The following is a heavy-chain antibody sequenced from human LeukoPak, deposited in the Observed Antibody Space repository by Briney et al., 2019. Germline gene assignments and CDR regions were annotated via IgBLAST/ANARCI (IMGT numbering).Heavy chain of an antibody. V-gene: IGHV3-23*01. D-gene: IGHD3-22*01. J-gene: IGHJ5*02. CDR2: ISGSGGST. Sequence: GASLRLSCAASGFTFSSYAMSWVRQAPGKGLEWVSAISGSGGSTYYADSVKGRFTISRDNSKNTLYLQMNSLRAEDTAVYYCAKDLKWFHHGWFDPWGQGTLVTVSS. CDR1: GFTFSSYA. CDR3: AKDLKWFHHGWFDP.